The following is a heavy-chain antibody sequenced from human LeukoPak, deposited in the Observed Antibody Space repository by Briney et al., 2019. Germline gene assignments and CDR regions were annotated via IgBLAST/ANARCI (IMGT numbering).Heavy chain of an antibody. Sequence: GASVKVSCKASGYTFTGYYMHWVRQAPGQGREWMGWINPNSGGTNYAQKFQGRVTMTRDTSISTAYMELSRLRSDDTAVYYCARGDYYGSGSYSTSPDYYYYGMDVWGQGTTVTVSS. CDR1: GYTFTGYY. D-gene: IGHD3-10*01. V-gene: IGHV1-2*02. J-gene: IGHJ6*02. CDR2: INPNSGGT. CDR3: ARGDYYGSGSYSTSPDYYYYGMDV.